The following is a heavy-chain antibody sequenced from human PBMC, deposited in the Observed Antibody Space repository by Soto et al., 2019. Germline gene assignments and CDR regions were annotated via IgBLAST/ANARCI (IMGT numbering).Heavy chain of an antibody. D-gene: IGHD3-10*01. V-gene: IGHV5-10-1*01. CDR2: IDPSDSYI. CDR1: GYSFKTHW. Sequence: GESLKISCEGSGYSFKTHWITWVRQMPGKGLEWVGRIDPSDSYISYSPSFQGHVTISADKSISTAYLQWSSLEASDTAIYYCARQGMRGAYYFDHWGQGTLVTVSS. CDR3: ARQGMRGAYYFDH. J-gene: IGHJ4*02.